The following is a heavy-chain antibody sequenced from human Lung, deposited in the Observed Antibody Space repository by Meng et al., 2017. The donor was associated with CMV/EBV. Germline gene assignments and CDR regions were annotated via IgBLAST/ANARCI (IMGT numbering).Heavy chain of an antibody. Sequence: QLPTSCRGLLKHPSTLSLTSTVSGGSISSGVYSLSWIRQHPGKGLDWIGYIHSSGSTYYNPSLRSRLTISVDTSKNQFSLKLSSVTAADTAVYYCARASYGSGSPLGESWFDPWGQGTLVTVSS. V-gene: IGHV4-31*02. CDR1: GGSISSGVYS. CDR3: ARASYGSGSPLGESWFDP. D-gene: IGHD3-10*01. CDR2: IHSSGST. J-gene: IGHJ5*02.